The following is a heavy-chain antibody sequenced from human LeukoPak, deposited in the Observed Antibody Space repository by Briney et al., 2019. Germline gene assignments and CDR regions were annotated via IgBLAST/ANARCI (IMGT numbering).Heavy chain of an antibody. J-gene: IGHJ5*02. CDR1: GYTFTGYD. V-gene: IGHV1-2*06. CDR3: ATMVRGVRGNWFDP. CDR2: INPNSGGT. Sequence: ASVKVSCKASGYTFTGYDMHWVRQAPGQGLEWMGRINPNSGGTNYAQKFQGRVTMTRDTSISTAYMELSRLRSDDTAVYYCATMVRGVRGNWFDPWGQGTLVTVSS. D-gene: IGHD3-10*01.